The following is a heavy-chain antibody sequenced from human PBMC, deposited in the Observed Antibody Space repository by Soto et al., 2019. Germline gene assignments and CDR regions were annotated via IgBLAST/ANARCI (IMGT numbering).Heavy chain of an antibody. CDR2: IYSGGST. CDR3: ARGISSGWYRAFDI. CDR1: GFTVSSNY. V-gene: IGHV3-53*01. J-gene: IGHJ3*02. Sequence: SLRLSCAASGFTVSSNYMSWVRQAPGKGLEWVSVIYSGGSTYYADSVKGRFTISRDNSKNTLYLQMNSLRAEDTAVYYCARGISSGWYRAFDIWGQGTMVTVSS. D-gene: IGHD6-19*01.